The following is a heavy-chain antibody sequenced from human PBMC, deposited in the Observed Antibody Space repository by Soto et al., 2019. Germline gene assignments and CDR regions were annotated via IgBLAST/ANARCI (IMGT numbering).Heavy chain of an antibody. D-gene: IGHD3-10*01. CDR1: GGSISSSSYY. CDR2: IYYSGST. J-gene: IGHJ6*02. Sequence: SETLSLTCTVSGGSISSSSYYWGWIRQPPGKGLEWIGSIYYSGSTYYNPSLKSRVTISVDTSKKQFSLKMSSVTAADTAVYFCARDSPTRLPHYYGSGSYYIPAYYYGMDVWGQGTTVTVSS. V-gene: IGHV4-39*02. CDR3: ARDSPTRLPHYYGSGSYYIPAYYYGMDV.